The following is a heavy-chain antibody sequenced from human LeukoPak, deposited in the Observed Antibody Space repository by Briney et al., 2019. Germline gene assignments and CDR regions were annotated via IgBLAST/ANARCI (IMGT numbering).Heavy chain of an antibody. CDR3: AGYSSGWFGAFDI. D-gene: IGHD6-19*01. V-gene: IGHV3-11*04. Sequence: GGSLRLSCAASGFTFSDYYMSWIRQAPGKGLEWVSYISSSGSTIYYADSVKGRFTFSRDNAKNSLYLQMNSLRAEDTAVYYCAGYSSGWFGAFDIWGQGTMVTVSS. CDR1: GFTFSDYY. J-gene: IGHJ3*02. CDR2: ISSSGSTI.